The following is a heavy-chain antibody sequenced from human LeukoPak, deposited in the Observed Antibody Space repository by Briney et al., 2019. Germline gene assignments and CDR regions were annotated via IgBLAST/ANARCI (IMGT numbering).Heavy chain of an antibody. V-gene: IGHV4-34*01. D-gene: IGHD2-15*01. J-gene: IGHJ3*02. Sequence: SETLSLTCAVYGGSFSGYYWSWIRQPPGKGLEWIGEINHSGSTNYNPSLKSRVTISVDTSKNQFSLKLSSVTAADTAVYYCARGRGCSGGSCYFAFDIWGQGTMVTVSS. CDR3: ARGRGCSGGSCYFAFDI. CDR2: INHSGST. CDR1: GGSFSGYY.